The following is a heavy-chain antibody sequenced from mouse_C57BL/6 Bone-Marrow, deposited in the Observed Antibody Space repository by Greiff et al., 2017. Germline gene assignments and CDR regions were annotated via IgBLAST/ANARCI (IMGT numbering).Heavy chain of an antibody. Sequence: VQLQQPGAELVKPGASVKMSCKASGYTFTSYWITWVKQRPGQGLEWIGDIYPGSGSTNYNEKFKSKATLTVDTSSSTAYMQLSSLTSEDSAVYYCARGGNYGSREAWFAYWGQGTLVTVSA. CDR3: ARGGNYGSREAWFAY. J-gene: IGHJ3*01. D-gene: IGHD1-1*01. V-gene: IGHV1-55*01. CDR1: GYTFTSYW. CDR2: IYPGSGST.